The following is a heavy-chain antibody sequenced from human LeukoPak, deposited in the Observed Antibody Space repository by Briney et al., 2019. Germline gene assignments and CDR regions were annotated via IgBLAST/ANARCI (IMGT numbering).Heavy chain of an antibody. CDR3: ARDLRLKPYRSSTSCQGRWFDP. V-gene: IGHV4-38-2*02. J-gene: IGHJ5*02. CDR1: GYSISSGYY. CDR2: IYHSGST. D-gene: IGHD2-2*01. Sequence: PSETLSLTCTVSGYSISSGYYWGWIRQPPGKGLEWIGSIYHSGSTYYNPSLKSRVTISVDTSKNQFSLKLSSVTAADTAVYYCARDLRLKPYRSSTSCQGRWFDPWGQGTLVTVSS.